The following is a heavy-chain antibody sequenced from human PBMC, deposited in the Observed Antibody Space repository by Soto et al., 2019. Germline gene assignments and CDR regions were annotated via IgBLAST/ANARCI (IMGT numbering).Heavy chain of an antibody. CDR2: MNPNSGNT. CDR1: GSTFTSNA. J-gene: IGHJ6*02. V-gene: IGHV1-8*01. D-gene: IGHD6-19*01. CDR3: ARGRDASSAWGRYGMDV. Sequence: ASVKVSCKASGSTFTSNAINWGRQTTGQGLEWMGWMNPNSGNTGYAQKFQGRATMTRNTSISTASMELRTLTSQDTAQYHCARGRDASSAWGRYGMDVWGQGTTGTVAS.